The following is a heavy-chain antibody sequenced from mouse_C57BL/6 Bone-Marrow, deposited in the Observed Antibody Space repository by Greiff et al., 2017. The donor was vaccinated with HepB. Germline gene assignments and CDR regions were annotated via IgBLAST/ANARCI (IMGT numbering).Heavy chain of an antibody. V-gene: IGHV1-53*01. D-gene: IGHD2-3*01. CDR2: INPSNGGT. J-gene: IGHJ1*03. CDR1: GYTFTSYW. Sequence: QVQLQQPGTELVKPGASVKLSCKASGYTFTSYWMHWVKQRPGQGLEWIGNINPSNGGTNYNEKFKSKATLTVDKSSSTAYMQLSSLTSEDSAVYYCARFRWLLRTTRYFDVWGTGTTVTVSS. CDR3: ARFRWLLRTTRYFDV.